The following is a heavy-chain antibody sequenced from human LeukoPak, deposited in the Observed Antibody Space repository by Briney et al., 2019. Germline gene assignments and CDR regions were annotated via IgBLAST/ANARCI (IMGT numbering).Heavy chain of an antibody. CDR2: MNPNSGNT. D-gene: IGHD1-7*01. Sequence: ASVKVSCKASDYMFTSYGISWVRQAPGQGLEWMGWMNPNSGNTGYAQKFQGRVTMTRNTSISTAYMELSSLRSEDTAVYYCARGAATNYYYYYYMDVWGKGTTVTISS. CDR3: ARGAATNYYYYYYMDV. V-gene: IGHV1-8*02. J-gene: IGHJ6*03. CDR1: DYMFTSYG.